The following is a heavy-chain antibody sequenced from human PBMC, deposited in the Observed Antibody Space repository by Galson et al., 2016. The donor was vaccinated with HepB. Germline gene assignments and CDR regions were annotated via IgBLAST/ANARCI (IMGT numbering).Heavy chain of an antibody. J-gene: IGHJ4*02. CDR3: ARDRGSGRHFFDS. V-gene: IGHV6-1*01. Sequence: ISGDSVTSYSGAWDWLRQSPSRGLEWLGRTYYRSRWYNDYAGSVKGRITIEADTSKNLFSLQLTSVTVADTAVYYCARDRGSGRHFFDSWGQGTLVSASS. CDR1: GDSVTSYSGA. CDR2: TYYRSRWYN. D-gene: IGHD3-10*01.